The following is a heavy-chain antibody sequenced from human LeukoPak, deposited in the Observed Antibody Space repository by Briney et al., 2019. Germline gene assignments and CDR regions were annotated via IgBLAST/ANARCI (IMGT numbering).Heavy chain of an antibody. D-gene: IGHD2-8*01. CDR2: ISLTGLT. CDR1: GGSISNTNW. Sequence: PSETLSLTCGVSGGSISNTNWWSWVRQPPGQGLEWIGEISLTGLTHYSPSLESRVTVSLDKSKNQLSLNLTSVTAADTAVYYCSRENGAFSPFGYWGQGTLATVLS. V-gene: IGHV4-4*02. J-gene: IGHJ4*02. CDR3: SRENGAFSPFGY.